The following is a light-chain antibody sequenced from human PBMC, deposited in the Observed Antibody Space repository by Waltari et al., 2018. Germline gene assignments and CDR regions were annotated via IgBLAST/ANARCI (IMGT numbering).Light chain of an antibody. Sequence: QSALTQPPSAPGSPGPLVTISCTGTSSAAGAYAYVSWYQHHPGKAPKLPISGVSKRPSGVPDRFSGSRSGNTASLTVSGLQAEDEADYYCSSYAGSNNLVFGGGTKLTVL. CDR3: SSYAGSNNLV. J-gene: IGLJ2*01. V-gene: IGLV2-8*01. CDR1: SSAAGAYAY. CDR2: GVS.